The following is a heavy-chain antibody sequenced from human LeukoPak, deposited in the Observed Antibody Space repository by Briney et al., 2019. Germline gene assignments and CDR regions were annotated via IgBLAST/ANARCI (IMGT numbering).Heavy chain of an antibody. CDR1: GFTFSNYD. D-gene: IGHD1-26*01. CDR2: IGGSGGST. Sequence: GGSLRLSCAASGFTFSNYDLRWVRQAPGKGLEWVSPIGGSGGSTNYADSVKGRFTISRDNAKNSLYLQMNSLRAEDTAVYYCARVAIVGATDAFDIWGQGTMVTVSS. CDR3: ARVAIVGATDAFDI. V-gene: IGHV3-23*01. J-gene: IGHJ3*02.